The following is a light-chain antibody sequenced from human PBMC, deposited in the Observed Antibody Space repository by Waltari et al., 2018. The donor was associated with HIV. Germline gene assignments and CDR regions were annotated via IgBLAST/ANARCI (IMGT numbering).Light chain of an antibody. V-gene: IGKV1-33*01. J-gene: IGKJ2*01. CDR1: QDISNY. Sequence: DIQMTQSPSSLSASVGDRVTITCQASQDISNYLNWYQQKPGKPPKLLIYDASNLETGVPSRFSGSGSGTDFTFTISSLQPEDIATYYCQQYDNLLSFGQATKLEIK. CDR3: QQYDNLLS. CDR2: DAS.